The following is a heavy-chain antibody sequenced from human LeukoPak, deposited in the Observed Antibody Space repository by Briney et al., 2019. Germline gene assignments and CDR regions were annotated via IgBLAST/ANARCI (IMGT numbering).Heavy chain of an antibody. V-gene: IGHV3-21*01. D-gene: IGHD3-22*01. Sequence: GGSLRLSCAASGFTFSSYSMNWVRQAPGKGLEWVSSISSSSSYIYYADSVKGRFTISRDNAKNSLYLQMNSLRAEDTAVYYCARDYDSSGYYSPLGYWGQGTLVTVSS. CDR2: ISSSSSYI. CDR3: ARDYDSSGYYSPLGY. J-gene: IGHJ4*02. CDR1: GFTFSSYS.